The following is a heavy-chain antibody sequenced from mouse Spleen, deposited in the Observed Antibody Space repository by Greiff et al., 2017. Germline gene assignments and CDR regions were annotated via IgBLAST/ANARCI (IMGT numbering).Heavy chain of an antibody. CDR1: GFTFSSYA. V-gene: IGHV5-9*01. Sequence: EVMLVESGGGLVKLGGSLKLSCAASGFTFSSYAMSWVRQTPEKRLEWVATISSGGGNTYYPDSVKGRFTISRDNAKNTLYLQMSSLKSEDTAMYYCARHSGITTAPWFAYWGQGTLVTVSA. CDR2: ISSGGGNT. J-gene: IGHJ3*01. D-gene: IGHD1-2*01. CDR3: ARHSGITTAPWFAY.